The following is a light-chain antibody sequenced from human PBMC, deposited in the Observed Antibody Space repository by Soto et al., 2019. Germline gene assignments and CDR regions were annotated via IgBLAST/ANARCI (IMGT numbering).Light chain of an antibody. CDR2: GAS. V-gene: IGKV3-15*01. CDR1: QSVSSK. CDR3: QQYDNWPRT. Sequence: EIVMTQSPATLSVSPGERATLSCRASQSVSSKLAWYQQKPGQAPRLLIFGASSRATGIPARFSGSGSGTEFTLTINSLQFEDFAVYYCQQYDNWPRTFGQGTKVEIK. J-gene: IGKJ1*01.